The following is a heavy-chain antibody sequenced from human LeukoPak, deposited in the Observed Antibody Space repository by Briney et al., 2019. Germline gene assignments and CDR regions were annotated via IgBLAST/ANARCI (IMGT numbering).Heavy chain of an antibody. V-gene: IGHV3-23*01. Sequence: GGSLRLSCAASGFTFSSYAMSWVRQAPGKGLGWVSAISGSGGSTYYADSVKGRFTISRDNSKNTLYLQMNSLRAEDTAVYYCAKGLGWELLGGDYWGQGTLVTVSS. D-gene: IGHD1-26*01. CDR1: GFTFSSYA. CDR3: AKGLGWELLGGDY. J-gene: IGHJ4*02. CDR2: ISGSGGST.